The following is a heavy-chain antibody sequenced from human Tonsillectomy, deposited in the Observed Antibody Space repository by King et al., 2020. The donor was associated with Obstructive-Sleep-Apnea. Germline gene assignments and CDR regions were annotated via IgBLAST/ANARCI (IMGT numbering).Heavy chain of an antibody. J-gene: IGHJ4*01. Sequence: QLVESGAEMKKPGESLSISCRCSGYSFTNYWITWVRQMPGKGLEWMGRIDPDDSYTDYSPSFQGRVTMSFDTSITTAYLQWSSLQASDTAMYYCVRDGGVDWGRGTLVTVSS. CDR3: VRDGGVD. V-gene: IGHV5-10-1*01. CDR2: IDPDDSYT. D-gene: IGHD3-10*01. CDR1: GYSFTNYW.